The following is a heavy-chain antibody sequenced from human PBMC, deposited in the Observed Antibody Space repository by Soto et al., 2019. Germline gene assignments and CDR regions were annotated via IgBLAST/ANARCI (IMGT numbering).Heavy chain of an antibody. D-gene: IGHD3-10*01. CDR3: ARVLLGVGELSRFDY. Sequence: SETLCLTCTVSGRSISSGDYYWRWIRQHPGKGLEWIGYIYYTGNTYYNPSLKSRVTISVDTSKNQFSLRLSSVTAAHTAVYYCARVLLGVGELSRFDYWGQGTLVTVSS. CDR2: IYYTGNT. J-gene: IGHJ4*02. V-gene: IGHV4-31*03. CDR1: GRSISSGDYY.